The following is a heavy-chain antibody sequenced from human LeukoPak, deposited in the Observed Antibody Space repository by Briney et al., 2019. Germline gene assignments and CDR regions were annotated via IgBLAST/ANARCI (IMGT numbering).Heavy chain of an antibody. J-gene: IGHJ4*02. CDR2: INWNGGSI. D-gene: IGHD5-18*01. CDR1: GFAFDDYG. Sequence: PGGSLRLSCAASGFAFDDYGMSWVRQAPGKGLEWVSGINWNGGSIGYADSVKGRFTISRDNAKNFLYLQINSLRAEDTALYYCARADKDGYGFFGFDYWGQGTLVTVSS. V-gene: IGHV3-20*04. CDR3: ARADKDGYGFFGFDY.